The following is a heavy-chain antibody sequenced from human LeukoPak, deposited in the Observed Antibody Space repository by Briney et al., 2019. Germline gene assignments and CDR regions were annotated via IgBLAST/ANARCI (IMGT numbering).Heavy chain of an antibody. CDR2: INPSGGTT. V-gene: IGHV1-46*01. Sequence: ASVKVSCKASGYTFTGYYMHWVRQAPGQGLEWMGIINPSGGTTDYAQKFHGRTTVTRDTSTSTVYMELTSLTSEDTAVYYCARDALSYDYSWGSYGHLGIDPWGQGTLVTVSS. CDR1: GYTFTGYY. CDR3: ARDALSYDYSWGSYGHLGIDP. J-gene: IGHJ5*02. D-gene: IGHD3-16*01.